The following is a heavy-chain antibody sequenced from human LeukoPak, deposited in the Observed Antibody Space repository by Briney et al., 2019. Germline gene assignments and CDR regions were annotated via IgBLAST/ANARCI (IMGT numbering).Heavy chain of an antibody. Sequence: GGSLRLSCEASGFTLGTFWMSWVRQAPGKGLEWVASIKQDESGKHYVESVKGRFTISRDNAKNSLYLQMNSLRGEDTAVYYCARPRWLQFGPHDSWGQGTLVTVSS. CDR2: IKQDESGK. CDR3: ARPRWLQFGPHDS. D-gene: IGHD5-12*01. V-gene: IGHV3-7*01. CDR1: GFTLGTFW. J-gene: IGHJ4*02.